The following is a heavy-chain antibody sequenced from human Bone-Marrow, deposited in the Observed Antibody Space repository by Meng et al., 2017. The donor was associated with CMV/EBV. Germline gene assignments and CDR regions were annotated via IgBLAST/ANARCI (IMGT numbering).Heavy chain of an antibody. Sequence: SVKVSCKASGGTFSSYAINWVRQAPGQGLEWMGGIIPILGITKYAQKFQGRVTITADKSTSTADLELSSLRSEDTAVYYCTRSTYSSGLFDYWGQGTLVTVSS. J-gene: IGHJ4*02. CDR3: TRSTYSSGLFDY. CDR1: GGTFSSYA. CDR2: IIPILGIT. D-gene: IGHD6-19*01. V-gene: IGHV1-69*10.